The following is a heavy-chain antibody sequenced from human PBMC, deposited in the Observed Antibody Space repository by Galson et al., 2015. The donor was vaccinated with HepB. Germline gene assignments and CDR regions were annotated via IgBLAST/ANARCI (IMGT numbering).Heavy chain of an antibody. Sequence: SLRLSCAASGFTFSIYAMSWVRQAPGKGLEWVSAISGNGGSTYYADSVKGRFTTSRDNSKNTLYLQMNSLRAEDTAVYYCAKSYGARPSGMDVWGQGTTVTVSS. D-gene: IGHD3-16*01. V-gene: IGHV3-23*01. CDR2: ISGNGGST. J-gene: IGHJ6*02. CDR3: AKSYGARPSGMDV. CDR1: GFTFSIYA.